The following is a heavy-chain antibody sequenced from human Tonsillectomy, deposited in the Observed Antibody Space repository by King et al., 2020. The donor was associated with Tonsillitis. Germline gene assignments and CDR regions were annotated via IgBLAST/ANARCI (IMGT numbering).Heavy chain of an antibody. CDR2: ISYDGSNK. V-gene: IGHV3-30-3*01. CDR3: ARITRLRPPYYYYGMDV. CDR1: GFTFSNYA. Sequence: VQLVESGGGVVQPGRSLRLSCAASGFTFSNYAMHWVRQAPGKGLEWVAVISYDGSNKYYADSVKGRFTISRENSKNTLYLQMNSLRAEDTAVYYCARITRLRPPYYYYGMDVWGQGTTVTVSS. J-gene: IGHJ6*02. D-gene: IGHD5-12*01.